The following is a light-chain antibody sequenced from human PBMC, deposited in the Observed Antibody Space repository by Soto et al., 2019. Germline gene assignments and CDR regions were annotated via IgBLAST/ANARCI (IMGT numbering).Light chain of an antibody. CDR3: QQLRSYPST. CDR1: RDIRNY. CDR2: DAS. Sequence: IQLTQSLSSVSASVRDRVTVTCRASRDIRNYLAWYQQKPGKAPKLLICDASTLYSGVPSRFSGSGSGTDFTLTISGLQPEDFAAYYCQQLRSYPSTFGGGTKVDIK. V-gene: IGKV1-9*01. J-gene: IGKJ4*01.